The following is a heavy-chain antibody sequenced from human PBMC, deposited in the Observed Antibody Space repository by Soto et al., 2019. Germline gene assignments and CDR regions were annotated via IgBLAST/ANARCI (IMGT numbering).Heavy chain of an antibody. CDR1: GGSFSGYF. Sequence: PSETLSLTCGVYGGSFSGYFWSWIRQPPGKGLEWIGEINHSGSTNYNPCLKSRVTISVDTSKNQFSLNLSSVSAADTAVYYCARGPEVVTYYYYYYIDVWGKGTTVTVSS. J-gene: IGHJ6*03. V-gene: IGHV4-34*01. CDR2: INHSGST. CDR3: ARGPEVVTYYYYYYIDV. D-gene: IGHD2-15*01.